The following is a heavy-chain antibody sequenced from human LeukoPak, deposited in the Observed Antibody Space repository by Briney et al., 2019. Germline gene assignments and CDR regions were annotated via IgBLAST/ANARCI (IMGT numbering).Heavy chain of an antibody. CDR3: ASSATLNWYFDL. D-gene: IGHD3-10*01. CDR2: ISYDGSNK. V-gene: IGHV3-30-3*01. J-gene: IGHJ2*01. CDR1: GFTFSSYA. Sequence: GGSLRLSCAASGFTFSSYAMHWVRQAPGKGLEWVAVISYDGSNKYYADSVKGRFTISRDNSKNTLYLQMNSLRAEDTAVYYCASSATLNWYFDLWGRGTLVTVSS.